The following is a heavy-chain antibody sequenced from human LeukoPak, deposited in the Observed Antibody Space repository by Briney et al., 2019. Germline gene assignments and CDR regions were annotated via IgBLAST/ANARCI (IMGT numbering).Heavy chain of an antibody. V-gene: IGHV3-48*01. CDR3: ARDREPYYYGSGRAFDI. D-gene: IGHD3-10*01. J-gene: IGHJ3*02. CDR1: GFTFSSYS. Sequence: GGSLRLSCAASGFTFSSYSMNWVRQAPGKGLEWVSYISSGSSTMYYADSVKGRFTISRDNAKNSLFLQMNSLRAEDTAVYYCARDREPYYYGSGRAFDIWGQGTLVTVSS. CDR2: ISSGSSTM.